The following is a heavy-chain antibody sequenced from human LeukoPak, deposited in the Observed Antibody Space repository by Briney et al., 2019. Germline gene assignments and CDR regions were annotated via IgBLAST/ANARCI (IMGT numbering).Heavy chain of an antibody. V-gene: IGHV3-43*02. D-gene: IGHD6-19*01. J-gene: IGHJ4*02. CDR3: AKDKELLQWLVRPYYFDY. CDR2: ISGDGGST. Sequence: GSLRLSCAASGFTFDDYAMHWVRQAPGKGLEWVSLISGDGGSTYYADSVKGRFTISRDNSKNSLYLQMNSLRTGDTALYYCAKDKELLQWLVRPYYFDYWGQGTLVTASS. CDR1: GFTFDDYA.